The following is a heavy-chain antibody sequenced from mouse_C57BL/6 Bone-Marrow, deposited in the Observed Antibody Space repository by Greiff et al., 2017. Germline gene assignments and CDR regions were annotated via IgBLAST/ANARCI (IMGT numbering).Heavy chain of an antibody. D-gene: IGHD1-1*02. CDR2: IYPGDGDT. V-gene: IGHV1-82*01. CDR1: GYAFSSSW. CDR3: ARFTLSSYAMDY. J-gene: IGHJ4*01. Sequence: VKLMESGPELVKPGASVKISCKASGYAFSSSWMNWVKQRPGKGLEWIGRIYPGDGDTNYNGKFKGKATLTADKSSSTAYMQLSSLTSEDSAVYFCARFTLSSYAMDYWGQGTSVTVSS.